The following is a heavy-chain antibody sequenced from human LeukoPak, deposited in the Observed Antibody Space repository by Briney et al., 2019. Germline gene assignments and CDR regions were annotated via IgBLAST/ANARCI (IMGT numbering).Heavy chain of an antibody. D-gene: IGHD3-16*01. CDR2: IYSSGNT. V-gene: IGHV4-4*07. J-gene: IGHJ4*02. Sequence: SETLSLTCTVSGGSISSYYWSWIRQPAGKGLEWIGRIYSSGNTKYNAALKSRVTISEDTSKRQFSLRLTSVTAADTAVYYCARETSQKGAHYMDVWGQGTLVTVSS. CDR3: ARETSQKGAHYMDV. CDR1: GGSISSYY.